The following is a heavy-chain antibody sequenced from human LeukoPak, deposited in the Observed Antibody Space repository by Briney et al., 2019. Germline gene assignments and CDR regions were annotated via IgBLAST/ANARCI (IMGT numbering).Heavy chain of an antibody. CDR3: ARALYYDILTGYETHTYYFDY. J-gene: IGHJ4*02. V-gene: IGHV3-21*01. Sequence: GRSLRLSCAASGFSFSSYTMSWVRQAPGKGVELVSSISSRRSYIFYADSMKGRFTVSRDNAKNSLYLQMNSLRAEDTAVYYCARALYYDILTGYETHTYYFDYWGQGSLVTVSS. CDR1: GFSFSSYT. D-gene: IGHD3-9*01. CDR2: ISSRRSYI.